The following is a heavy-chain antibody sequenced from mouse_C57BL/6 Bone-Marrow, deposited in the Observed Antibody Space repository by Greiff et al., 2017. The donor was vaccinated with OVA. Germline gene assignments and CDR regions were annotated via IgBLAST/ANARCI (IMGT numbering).Heavy chain of an antibody. CDR2: IHPNSGST. CDR1: GYTFTSYW. D-gene: IGHD1-2*01. Sequence: QVQLKQPGAELVKPGASVKLSCKASGYTFTSYWMHWVKQRPGQGLEWIGMIHPNSGSTNYNEKFKSKATLTVDKSSSTAYMQLSSLTSEDSAVYYCARGDYGRGYYAMDYWGQGTSVTVSS. J-gene: IGHJ4*01. V-gene: IGHV1-64*01. CDR3: ARGDYGRGYYAMDY.